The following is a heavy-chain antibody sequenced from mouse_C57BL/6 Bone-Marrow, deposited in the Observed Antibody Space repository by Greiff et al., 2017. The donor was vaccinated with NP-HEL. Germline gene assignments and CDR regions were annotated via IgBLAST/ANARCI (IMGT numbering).Heavy chain of an antibody. J-gene: IGHJ3*01. CDR2: IYPRSGNT. V-gene: IGHV1-81*01. Sequence: QVQLQQSGAELARPGASVKLSCKASGYTFTSYGISWVKQRTGQGLEWIGEIYPRSGNTYYNEKFKGKATLTAYKSSSTAYMELRSLTSEDSAVYFCARALYWGQGTLVTVSA. CDR1: GYTFTSYG. CDR3: ARALY.